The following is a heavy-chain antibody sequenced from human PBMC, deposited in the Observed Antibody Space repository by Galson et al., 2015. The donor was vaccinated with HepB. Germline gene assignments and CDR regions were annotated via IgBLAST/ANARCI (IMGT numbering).Heavy chain of an antibody. D-gene: IGHD3-16*01. Sequence: SETLSLTCAVYVGSLTNYYWRWIRQSPRKGLEWIADINHSGRSNYNPSLKSRVTISVNTSKNQFYLNMRSMNDADMAVYFCARGGATPMILSVWGQGTPVTVSS. CDR3: ARGGATPMILSV. CDR2: INHSGRS. CDR1: VGSLTNYY. J-gene: IGHJ4*02. V-gene: IGHV4-34*01.